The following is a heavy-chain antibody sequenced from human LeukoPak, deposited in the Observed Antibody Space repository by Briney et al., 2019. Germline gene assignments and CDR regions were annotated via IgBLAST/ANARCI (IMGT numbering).Heavy chain of an antibody. Sequence: PSETLSLTRSVSGGSISSSSYYWGWIRQPPGKGLEWIGNIYYSGSTYYNPSLKSRVTISVDTSKNQFSLKLSSVTAADTAVYYCAGAGDTYYYDSSGPCDYWGQGTLVTVSS. CDR2: IYYSGST. D-gene: IGHD3-22*01. CDR1: GGSISSSSYY. CDR3: AGAGDTYYYDSSGPCDY. V-gene: IGHV4-39*01. J-gene: IGHJ4*02.